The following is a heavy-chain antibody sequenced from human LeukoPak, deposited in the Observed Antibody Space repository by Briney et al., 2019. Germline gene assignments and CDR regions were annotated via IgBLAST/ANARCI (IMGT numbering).Heavy chain of an antibody. CDR3: ARVGDYDFWSGYNPAFDY. V-gene: IGHV4-61*02. D-gene: IGHD3-3*01. Sequence: PSETLSLTCTVSGGSINSGSYYWSWLRQPAGKGLEWIGRIYTSGRTKYNPSLKSRVTISVDTSKNQFSLKLSSVTAADTAVYYCARVGDYDFWSGYNPAFDYWGQGTLVTVSS. CDR1: GGSINSGSYY. CDR2: IYTSGRT. J-gene: IGHJ4*02.